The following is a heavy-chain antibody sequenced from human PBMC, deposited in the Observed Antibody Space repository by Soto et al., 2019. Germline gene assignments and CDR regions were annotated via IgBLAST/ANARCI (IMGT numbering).Heavy chain of an antibody. CDR3: ANLRITIFGVVIRLAYYYGMDV. Sequence: PGGSLRLSCAASGFTFSDYYMSWIRQAPGKGLEWVSYISSSGSTIYYADSVKGRFTISRDNSKNTLYLQMNSLRAEDTAVYYCANLRITIFGVVIRLAYYYGMDVWGQGTTVTVSS. CDR2: ISSSGSTI. J-gene: IGHJ6*02. CDR1: GFTFSDYY. V-gene: IGHV3-11*04. D-gene: IGHD3-3*01.